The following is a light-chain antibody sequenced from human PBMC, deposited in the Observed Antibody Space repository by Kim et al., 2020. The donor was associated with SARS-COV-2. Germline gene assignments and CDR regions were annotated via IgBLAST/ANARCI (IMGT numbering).Light chain of an antibody. Sequence: EIVLAQSPGTLSLSPGERATLSCRASQNFTSTYLAWYQQKPGQAPRLLIYGASSRATGVPDRFSGSGSGPDFTLTISRLEPEDFAVYHCHQYDNSPPAWAFGQGTKVDIK. CDR2: GAS. J-gene: IGKJ1*01. CDR3: HQYDNSPPAWA. V-gene: IGKV3-20*01. CDR1: QNFTSTY.